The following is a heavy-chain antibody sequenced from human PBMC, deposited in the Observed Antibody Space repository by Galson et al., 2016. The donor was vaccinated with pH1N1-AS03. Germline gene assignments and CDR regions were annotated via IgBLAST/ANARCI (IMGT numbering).Heavy chain of an antibody. V-gene: IGHV3-7*01. Sequence: SLRLSCAASGFTFSRFWMNWVRQAPGKGLEWVANINHDGSGRYYVDSARGRFTISRDNAMNSVYLQMNSLRAEDTAVYYGARDQDGFDSAIFDSWGQGTLVTVSS. J-gene: IGHJ4*02. CDR2: INHDGSGR. CDR1: GFTFSRFW. D-gene: IGHD5-12*01. CDR3: ARDQDGFDSAIFDS.